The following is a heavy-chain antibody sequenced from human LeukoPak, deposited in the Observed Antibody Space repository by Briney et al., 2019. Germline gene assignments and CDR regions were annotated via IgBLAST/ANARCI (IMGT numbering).Heavy chain of an antibody. CDR2: INHSGST. CDR3: ARGPYDYGDYYFDY. V-gene: IGHV4-34*01. CDR1: GGSFSGYY. Sequence: SETLSLTCAVYGGSFSGYYWSWIRQPPGKGLEWVGEINHSGSTNYNPSLKSRVTISVDTSKNQFSLKLSSVTAADTAVYYCARGPYDYGDYYFDYWGQGTLVTVSS. J-gene: IGHJ4*02. D-gene: IGHD4-17*01.